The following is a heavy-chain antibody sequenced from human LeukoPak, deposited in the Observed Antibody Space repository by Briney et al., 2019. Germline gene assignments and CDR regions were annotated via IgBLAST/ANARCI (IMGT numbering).Heavy chain of an antibody. CDR2: INTNSGAT. CDR3: TKPQPGAFEI. Sequence: ASVKVSCKASGYTFTAYYVHWVRQAPGQGLEWMGWINTNSGATNYAQKFQGRVTMTRDTSISTAYMEQNSLRSDDTAFYYCTKPQPGAFEIWGQGTMVTVSS. J-gene: IGHJ3*02. CDR1: GYTFTAYY. V-gene: IGHV1-2*02. D-gene: IGHD2-2*01.